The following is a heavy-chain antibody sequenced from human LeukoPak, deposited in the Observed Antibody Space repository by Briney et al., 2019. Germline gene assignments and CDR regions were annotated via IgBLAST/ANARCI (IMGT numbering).Heavy chain of an antibody. V-gene: IGHV5-51*01. CDR2: IYPGDSDT. J-gene: IGHJ4*02. D-gene: IGHD6-6*01. CDR3: ARPKYSSSLAFDY. CDR1: GNTFTTSL. Sequence: GESLKISCKDSGNTFTTSLIVWVRQMPGKGLEWMGIIYPGDSDTKYSPSFQGQVTISADKSISTAYLQWSSLKASDTAIYYCARPKYSSSLAFDYRGQGTPVTVSS.